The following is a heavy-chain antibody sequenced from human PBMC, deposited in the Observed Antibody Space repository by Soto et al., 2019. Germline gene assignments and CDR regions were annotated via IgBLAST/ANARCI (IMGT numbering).Heavy chain of an antibody. V-gene: IGHV4-31*03. CDR3: ARGMMDCSSTSCYKDAFDI. Sequence: SETLSLTCTVSGGSISSGGYYWSWIRQHPGKGLEWIGYIYYSGSTYYNPSLKSRVTISVDTSKIQFSLKLSSVTAADTAVYYCARGMMDCSSTSCYKDAFDIWGQGTMVTVSS. CDR2: IYYSGST. D-gene: IGHD2-2*02. J-gene: IGHJ3*02. CDR1: GGSISSGGYY.